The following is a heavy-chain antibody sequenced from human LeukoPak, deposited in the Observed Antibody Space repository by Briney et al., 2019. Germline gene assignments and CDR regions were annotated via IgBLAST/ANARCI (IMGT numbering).Heavy chain of an antibody. V-gene: IGHV3-7*01. CDR1: GFTFGSYC. Sequence: GGSLRLSCEASGFTFGSYCMSWVSQAPGKGLEWVASINQDGSQKYYVDSVRGRFTISRDNAKNSLYLQMDSLRAEDTAVYYCARNCTTTTCLRDWGQGNLVTVSS. D-gene: IGHD2-2*01. CDR3: ARNCTTTTCLRD. J-gene: IGHJ4*02. CDR2: INQDGSQK.